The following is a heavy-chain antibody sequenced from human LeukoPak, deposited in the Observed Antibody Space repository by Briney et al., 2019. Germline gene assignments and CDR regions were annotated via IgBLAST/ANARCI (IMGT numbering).Heavy chain of an antibody. D-gene: IGHD6-13*01. V-gene: IGHV3-21*01. CDR2: ISSSSYI. CDR1: GFTFSSYS. Sequence: AGGSLRLSCAASGFTFSSYSMNWVRQAPGKGLEWVSSISSSSYIYYADSVKGRFTISRDSAKNSLYLQMNSLRAEDTAVYYCARDTRVAAGTFDYWGQGTLVTVSS. J-gene: IGHJ4*02. CDR3: ARDTRVAAGTFDY.